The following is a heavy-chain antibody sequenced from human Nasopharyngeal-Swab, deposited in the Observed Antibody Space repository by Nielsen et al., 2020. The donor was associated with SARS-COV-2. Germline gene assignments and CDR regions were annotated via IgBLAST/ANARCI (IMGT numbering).Heavy chain of an antibody. V-gene: IGHV3-13*01. CDR3: VKGMPQSGGMDV. J-gene: IGHJ6*03. D-gene: IGHD2-2*01. Sequence: GGSLRLSCAASGFTFSSNDMHWVRLPRGKGLEWVSAIGAAGGTYYPDSVKGRFTISRENAKNSLYLQMNSRRAEDTAIYYCVKGMPQSGGMDVWGKGTTVSVSS. CDR1: GFTFSSND. CDR2: IGAAGGT.